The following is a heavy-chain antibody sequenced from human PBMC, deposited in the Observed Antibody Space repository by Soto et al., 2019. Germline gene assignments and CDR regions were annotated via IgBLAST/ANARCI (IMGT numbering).Heavy chain of an antibody. CDR2: IYWDGDK. CDR3: AHRATMTIFGLIIDNGIWFDP. Sequence: QINLIESGPTLVKPTQTLTLTRTFSGFSLSTSGAAVGWVRQPPGRALEGLALIYWDGDKRYNASLGNRLTITKDTSMNQVVLTLTNVDPADTATYYCAHRATMTIFGLIIDNGIWFDPWGQGTRVIVSS. CDR1: GFSLSTSGAA. J-gene: IGHJ5*02. D-gene: IGHD3-3*01. V-gene: IGHV2-5*02.